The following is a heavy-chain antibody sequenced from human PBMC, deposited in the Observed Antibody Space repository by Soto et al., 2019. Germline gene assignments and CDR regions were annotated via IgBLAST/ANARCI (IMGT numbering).Heavy chain of an antibody. CDR2: VYYGGST. CDR3: AGGDYYHSSGYYFYYYTMDV. V-gene: IGHV4-39*01. Sequence: PSETLSLTCTVSGGSISSSSYYWDWIRQPPGKGLEWIGNVYYGGSTYYNPSLKSRVTISVETSKSQFSLKLSSVTAADTAVYYCAGGDYYHSSGYYFYYYTMDVWGQGTTVTVSS. J-gene: IGHJ6*02. CDR1: GGSISSSSYY. D-gene: IGHD3-22*01.